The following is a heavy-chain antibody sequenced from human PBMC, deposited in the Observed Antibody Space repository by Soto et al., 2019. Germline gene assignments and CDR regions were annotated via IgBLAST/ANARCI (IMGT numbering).Heavy chain of an antibody. Sequence: SETLSLTCTVSGGSISSYYWSWIRQPPGKGLEWIWYIYYSGSTNYNPPLKSRVTISVDTSKNQFSLKLSSVTAADTAVYYCARARDSGSYFLSHNYFDYWGQGTLVTVSS. D-gene: IGHD1-26*01. CDR2: IYYSGST. J-gene: IGHJ4*02. CDR1: GGSISSYY. V-gene: IGHV4-59*01. CDR3: ARARDSGSYFLSHNYFDY.